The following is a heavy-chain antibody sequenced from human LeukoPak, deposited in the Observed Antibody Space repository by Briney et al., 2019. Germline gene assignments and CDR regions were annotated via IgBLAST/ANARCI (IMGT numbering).Heavy chain of an antibody. J-gene: IGHJ5*02. Sequence: GGSLRLSCAASGFTFSSYAMTWVRQAPGKGLEWVSTFSDSGGSTYYAHSVKGRFTISRDNSKNTLYLQMNSLRAEDTAVYYCAKDGDYGDYGWFDPWGQGTLVTVSS. CDR2: FSDSGGST. V-gene: IGHV3-23*01. CDR3: AKDGDYGDYGWFDP. D-gene: IGHD4-17*01. CDR1: GFTFSSYA.